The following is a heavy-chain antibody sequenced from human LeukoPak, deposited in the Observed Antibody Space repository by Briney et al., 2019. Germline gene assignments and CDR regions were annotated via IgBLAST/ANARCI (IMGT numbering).Heavy chain of an antibody. CDR1: GGSFSGYY. Sequence: SETLSLTCTVYGGSFSGYYWSWLRHPPGKGLEWIGDLTHSGSTNYNPSLKSRVTISLDTSKNHFSLKLSSVTAADTAVYYCASSTSGRGDFDYWGQGTLVTVSS. D-gene: IGHD2-2*01. J-gene: IGHJ4*02. CDR3: ASSTSGRGDFDY. CDR2: LTHSGST. V-gene: IGHV4-34*01.